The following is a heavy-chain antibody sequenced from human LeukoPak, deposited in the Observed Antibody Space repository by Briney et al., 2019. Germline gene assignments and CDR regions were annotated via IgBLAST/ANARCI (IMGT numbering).Heavy chain of an antibody. Sequence: SETLSLTCTVSGGSISSYYWSWIRQPPGKGLEWIGSIYYSGSTSYTPSLKSRVTISVDTSKNQFSLNLSSVTAADSAVYYCARDLGIAHYYYGLDVWGQGTTVTVSS. D-gene: IGHD2-21*01. CDR1: GGSISSYY. CDR3: ARDLGIAHYYYGLDV. J-gene: IGHJ6*02. CDR2: IYYSGST. V-gene: IGHV4-59*12.